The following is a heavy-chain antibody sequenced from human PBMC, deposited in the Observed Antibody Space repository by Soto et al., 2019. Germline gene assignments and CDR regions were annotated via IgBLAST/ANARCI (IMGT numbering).Heavy chain of an antibody. J-gene: IGHJ3*02. CDR1: GFTFSSYA. Sequence: GGSLRLSCAASGFTFSSYAMSWVRQAPGKGLEWVSAISGSGGSTYYADSVKGRFTISRDNSKNTLYLQMNSLRAEDTAVYYCAKDAAGIVVVPAASDAFDIWGQGTMVTVSS. CDR3: AKDAAGIVVVPAASDAFDI. V-gene: IGHV3-23*01. CDR2: ISGSGGST. D-gene: IGHD2-2*01.